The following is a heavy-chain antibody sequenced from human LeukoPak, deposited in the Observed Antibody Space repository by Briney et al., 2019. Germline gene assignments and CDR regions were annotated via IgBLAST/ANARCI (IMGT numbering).Heavy chain of an antibody. CDR2: IYYSGTT. CDR1: GGSISSSSYY. CDR3: ARLGMFDY. J-gene: IGHJ4*02. V-gene: IGHV4-39*01. Sequence: SETLSLTCTVSGGSISSSSYYWGWIRQPPGKWLEWIGNIYYSGTTYYNPSLKSRVTISVDTSKNQFSLKLSSVTAADTAVYYCARLGMFDYWGQGTLVTVSS. D-gene: IGHD7-27*01.